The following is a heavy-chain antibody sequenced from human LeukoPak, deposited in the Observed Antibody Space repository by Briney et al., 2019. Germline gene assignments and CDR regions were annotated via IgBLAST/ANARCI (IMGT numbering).Heavy chain of an antibody. D-gene: IGHD3-22*01. V-gene: IGHV4-34*01. CDR3: ARGAGAYYYDSSGYYGKNYYFDY. CDR1: GGSFSGYY. CDR2: INHSGST. Sequence: PSETLSLTCAVYGGSFSGYYWSWIRQPPGKGLEWIGEINHSGSTNYNPSLKSRVTISVDTSKNQFSLKLSSATAADTAVYYCARGAGAYYYDSSGYYGKNYYFDYWGQGTLVTVSS. J-gene: IGHJ4*02.